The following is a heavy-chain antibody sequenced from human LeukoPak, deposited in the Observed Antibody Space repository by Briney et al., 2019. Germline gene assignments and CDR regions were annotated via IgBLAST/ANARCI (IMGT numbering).Heavy chain of an antibody. CDR2: IYYSGST. CDR1: GGSISSSSYY. Sequence: SETLSLTCTVSGGSISSSSYYWGWIRQPPGKGLEWSGSIYYSGSTYYNPSLKSRVTISVDTSKNQFSLKLSSVTAADTAVYYCARRAGGYYYGSGVFDYWGQGTLVTVSS. J-gene: IGHJ4*02. V-gene: IGHV4-39*01. D-gene: IGHD3-10*01. CDR3: ARRAGGYYYGSGVFDY.